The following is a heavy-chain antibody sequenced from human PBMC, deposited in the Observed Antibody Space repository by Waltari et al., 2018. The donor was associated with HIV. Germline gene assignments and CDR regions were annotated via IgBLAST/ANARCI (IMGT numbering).Heavy chain of an antibody. J-gene: IGHJ3*02. V-gene: IGHV4-4*02. CDR1: GGPITNNNW. Sequence: QVQVQESGPGLVKPSGTLSLTCAVSGGPITNNNWWTWFRQSPGKGLEWIGEIHHTGSTNYKPSLKNRVSILVDKSKNQFSLKLNSVTAADTAIYYCARAEETDGAFDIWGQGTMVTVSS. CDR3: ARAEETDGAFDI. CDR2: IHHTGST.